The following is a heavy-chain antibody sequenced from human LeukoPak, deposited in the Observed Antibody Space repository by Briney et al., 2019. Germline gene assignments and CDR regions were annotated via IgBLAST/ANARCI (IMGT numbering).Heavy chain of an antibody. Sequence: SGTLSLTCAVSGGSISSSNWWSWVRQPPGKGLEWIGEIYHSGSTNYNPSLKSRVTISVDKSKNQFSLKLSSVTAADMAVYYCASHYGSGSYHSFDYWGQGTLVTVSS. CDR2: IYHSGST. V-gene: IGHV4-4*02. D-gene: IGHD3-10*01. CDR3: ASHYGSGSYHSFDY. CDR1: GGSISSSNW. J-gene: IGHJ4*02.